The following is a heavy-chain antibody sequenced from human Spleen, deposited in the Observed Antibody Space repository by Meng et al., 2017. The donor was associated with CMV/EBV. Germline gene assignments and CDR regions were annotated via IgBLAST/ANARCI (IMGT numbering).Heavy chain of an antibody. V-gene: IGHV1-69*08. CDR2: VIPVLGTT. D-gene: IGHD3-16*01. J-gene: IGHJ6*02. Sequence: SVKVSCKASGYTFIDYYMHWVRQAPGQGLEWMGRVIPVLGTTTYAQTFQARVTISADKATSTTYMEVRSLRIEDTAVYFCARVATFYYAMDVWGQGTTVTV. CDR1: GYTFIDYY. CDR3: ARVATFYYAMDV.